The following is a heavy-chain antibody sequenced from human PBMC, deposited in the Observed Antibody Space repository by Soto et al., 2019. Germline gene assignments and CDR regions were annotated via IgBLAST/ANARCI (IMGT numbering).Heavy chain of an antibody. CDR1: GYTFTNYA. CDR2: INVGNGDT. J-gene: IGHJ4*02. Sequence: ASVKVSCKASGYTFTNYAIHWVRQAPGQRLEWMGWINVGNGDTKYSRKFQGRVTITRDTSATTADMELSSLRSQDTAIYYCARDRGIVGATDFDYWGRGTLVTVSS. D-gene: IGHD1-26*01. V-gene: IGHV1-3*01. CDR3: ARDRGIVGATDFDY.